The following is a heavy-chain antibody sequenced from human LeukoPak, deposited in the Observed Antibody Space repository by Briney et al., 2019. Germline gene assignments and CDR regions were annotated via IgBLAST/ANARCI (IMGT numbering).Heavy chain of an antibody. CDR3: ARERYCSSTSCYYTYYYYYYGMDV. V-gene: IGHV3-7*01. CDR2: IKQDGSEK. CDR1: GFTFSSYW. D-gene: IGHD2-2*01. J-gene: IGHJ6*02. Sequence: PGGSLRLSCAASGFTFSSYWMSWVRQAPGKGLEWVANIKQDGSEKYYVDSVKGRFTISRDNAKNSLYLQMNSLRAEDTAVYYCARERYCSSTSCYYTYYYYYYGMDVWGQGTTVTVSS.